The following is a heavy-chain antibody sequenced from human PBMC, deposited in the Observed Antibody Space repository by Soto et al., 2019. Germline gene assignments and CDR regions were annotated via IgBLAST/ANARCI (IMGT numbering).Heavy chain of an antibody. CDR1: GFSFGDYY. CDR2: ISHNSDSF. D-gene: IGHD2-8*01. Sequence: QVQLVESGGGLVKPGESLRVSCTASGFSFGDYYMSWIRQAPGKGLEWISYISHNSDSFYYADSVKGRFTVSRDNSKNSLFLQMDSLRAEDTAVYYRAREDLCTTGTCLLLRRKTNYFDYWGPGTQVTVSS. CDR3: AREDLCTTGTCLLLRRKTNYFDY. V-gene: IGHV3-11*01. J-gene: IGHJ4*02.